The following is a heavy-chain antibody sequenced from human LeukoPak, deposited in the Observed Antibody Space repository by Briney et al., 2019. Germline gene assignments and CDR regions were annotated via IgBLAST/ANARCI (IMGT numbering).Heavy chain of an antibody. CDR3: ASPRYYGSGNGHDAFDI. J-gene: IGHJ3*02. CDR1: GGTFSSYA. Sequence: SVKVSCKASGGTFSSYAISWVRQAPGQGLEWMGGIIPIFGTANYAQKFQGRVTITADKSTSTAYMELSSLRSEDTAVYYCASPRYYGSGNGHDAFDIWGQGTMVTVSS. V-gene: IGHV1-69*06. CDR2: IIPIFGTA. D-gene: IGHD3-10*01.